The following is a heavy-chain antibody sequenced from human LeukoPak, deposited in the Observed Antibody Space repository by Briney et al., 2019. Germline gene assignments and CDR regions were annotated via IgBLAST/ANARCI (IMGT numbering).Heavy chain of an antibody. Sequence: SGTLSLTCAVSGGSISSSYWWSWVRQPPGKGLDWIGEVYHTGSTNYNSSLKSRVTISVDKSKNQFSLKLTSVTAADTAVYYCARGVSSWYYVPLYYFDYWGQGTLVTVSS. CDR2: VYHTGST. V-gene: IGHV4-4*02. CDR1: GGSISSSYW. D-gene: IGHD6-13*01. CDR3: ARGVSSWYYVPLYYFDY. J-gene: IGHJ4*02.